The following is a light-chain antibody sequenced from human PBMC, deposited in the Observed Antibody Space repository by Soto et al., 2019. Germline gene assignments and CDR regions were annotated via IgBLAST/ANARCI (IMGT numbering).Light chain of an antibody. J-gene: IGKJ2*01. CDR2: DAS. CDR1: QDISNY. V-gene: IGKV1-33*01. Sequence: DIQMTQSPSSLSASVGDRVTITCQASQDISNYLNWYQQKPGKAPKLLIYDASNLATGVPSRFSGSGSGTYFTLTITSLQPEDIATYYCQQYDNVPRYTFGQGTKLVIK. CDR3: QQYDNVPRYT.